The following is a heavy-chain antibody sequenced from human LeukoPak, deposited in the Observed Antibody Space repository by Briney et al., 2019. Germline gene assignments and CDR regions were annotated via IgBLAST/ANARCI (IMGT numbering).Heavy chain of an antibody. D-gene: IGHD6-13*01. Sequence: GASVKVSCKASGFTFTSSAMQWVRQARGQRLEWIGWIVVGSGNTNYAQKFQERVTITRDMSTSTAYMELSSLRSEDTAVYYCAAGPYSSSWYLFDYWGQGTLVTVSS. CDR2: IVVGSGNT. V-gene: IGHV1-58*02. CDR3: AAGPYSSSWYLFDY. J-gene: IGHJ4*02. CDR1: GFTFTSSA.